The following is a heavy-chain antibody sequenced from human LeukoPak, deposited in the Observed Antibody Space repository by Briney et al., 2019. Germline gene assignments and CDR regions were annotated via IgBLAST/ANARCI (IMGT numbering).Heavy chain of an antibody. J-gene: IGHJ4*02. CDR1: GFTFSSYA. CDR2: ISGSGGST. Sequence: GGSLRLSCAASGFTFSSYAMSWVRQAPGKGLGWVSAISGSGGSTYYADSVKGRFTISRDNSKNTLYLQMNSLRAEDTAVYYCAKAWGITMVRGVIGYFDYWGQGTLVTVSS. CDR3: AKAWGITMVRGVIGYFDY. V-gene: IGHV3-23*01. D-gene: IGHD3-10*01.